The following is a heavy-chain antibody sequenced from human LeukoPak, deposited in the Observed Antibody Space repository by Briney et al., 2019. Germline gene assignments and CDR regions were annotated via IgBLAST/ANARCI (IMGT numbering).Heavy chain of an antibody. D-gene: IGHD3-10*01. CDR2: ISSSSSCI. CDR3: ARDYGSGSSYYFDY. CDR1: GFTFSSYS. Sequence: GGSLRLSCAASGFTFSSYSMNWVRQAPGKGLEWVSSISSSSSCIYYADSVKGRFTISRDNANNSLYLQMNSLRAEDTAVYYCARDYGSGSSYYFDYWGQGTLVTVSS. V-gene: IGHV3-21*01. J-gene: IGHJ4*02.